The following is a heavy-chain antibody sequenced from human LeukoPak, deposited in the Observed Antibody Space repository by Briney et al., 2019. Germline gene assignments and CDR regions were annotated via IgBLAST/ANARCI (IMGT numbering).Heavy chain of an antibody. D-gene: IGHD3-22*01. Sequence: PSETLSLTCTVSGYSISSGYYWGWIRQPPGKGLEWIGSIYHSGSTYYNPSLKSRVTISVDTSKNQFSLKLSSVTAADTAVYYCARDTYYYDSSCYTDTYYFDYWGQGTLVTVSS. CDR2: IYHSGST. CDR1: GYSISSGYY. J-gene: IGHJ4*02. CDR3: ARDTYYYDSSCYTDTYYFDY. V-gene: IGHV4-38-2*02.